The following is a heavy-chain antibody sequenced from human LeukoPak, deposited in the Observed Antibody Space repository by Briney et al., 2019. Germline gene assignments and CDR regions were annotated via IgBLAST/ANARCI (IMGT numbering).Heavy chain of an antibody. Sequence: GGSLRLPCAASGFTVSSNHMSWVRQAPGKGLEWVSVIYSGGSTYYADSVKGRFTISRDNSKNTLYLQMNSLRAEDTAVYYCATPEGGYYYGMDVWGQGTTVTVSS. CDR2: IYSGGST. CDR3: ATPEGGYYYGMDV. J-gene: IGHJ6*02. V-gene: IGHV3-53*01. CDR1: GFTVSSNH.